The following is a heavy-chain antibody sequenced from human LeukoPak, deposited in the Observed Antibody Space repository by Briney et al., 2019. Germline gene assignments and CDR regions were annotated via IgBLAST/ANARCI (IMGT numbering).Heavy chain of an antibody. Sequence: PGGSLRLSCAASESIVSGNYMTWVRQAPGKGLEWLSVIYTGGGTYYADSVKGRFTISRDTSKTTVYLQMNSLRGDDTAIYYCAHYDFWSDHALDIWGQGTMVTVSS. CDR1: ESIVSGNY. J-gene: IGHJ3*02. V-gene: IGHV3-66*01. CDR2: IYTGGGT. D-gene: IGHD3-3*01. CDR3: AHYDFWSDHALDI.